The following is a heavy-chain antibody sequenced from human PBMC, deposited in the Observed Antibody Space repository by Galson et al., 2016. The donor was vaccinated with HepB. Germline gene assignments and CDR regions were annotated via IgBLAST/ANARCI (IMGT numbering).Heavy chain of an antibody. D-gene: IGHD2-15*01. CDR3: ARVGRDGPTPYYFDY. V-gene: IGHV4-59*01. CDR1: GASIISYY. CDR2: IFYSGST. J-gene: IGHJ4*02. Sequence: ETLSLTCSVSGASIISYYWSWIRQPPGKGLEWLGYIFYSGSTNYNPFLKSRLTMSADTSRNQFSLKLTSVIAADTAMYYCARVGRDGPTPYYFDYWGQGILVAVSS.